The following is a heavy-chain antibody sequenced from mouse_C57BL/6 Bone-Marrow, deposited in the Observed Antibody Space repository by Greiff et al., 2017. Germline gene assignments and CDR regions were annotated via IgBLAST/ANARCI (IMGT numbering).Heavy chain of an antibody. CDR1: GFNIKNTY. J-gene: IGHJ1*03. Sequence: LVESVAELVRPGASVKLSCTASGFNIKNTYMHWVKQRPEQGLEWIGRIDPANGNTKYAPTFQGKATITADTSSNTAYLQLSSLTSVDTAIYYCGMIGSSEGYIDGWGTGTTVTVSS. D-gene: IGHD1-1*01. V-gene: IGHV14-3*01. CDR3: GMIGSSEGYIDG. CDR2: IDPANGNT.